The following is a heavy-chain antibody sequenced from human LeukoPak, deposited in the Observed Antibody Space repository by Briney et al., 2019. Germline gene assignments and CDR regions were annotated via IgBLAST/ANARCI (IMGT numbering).Heavy chain of an antibody. CDR3: ARGRYYGSGSYPSYFDY. CDR2: INWNGGST. D-gene: IGHD3-10*01. CDR1: GFTFDDYG. J-gene: IGHJ4*02. V-gene: IGHV3-20*04. Sequence: TGGSLRLSCAASGFTFDDYGMSWVRQAPGKGLEWVSGINWNGGSTGYADSVKGRLTISRDNAKNSLYLQMNSLRAEDTALYYCARGRYYGSGSYPSYFDYWGQGTLVTVSS.